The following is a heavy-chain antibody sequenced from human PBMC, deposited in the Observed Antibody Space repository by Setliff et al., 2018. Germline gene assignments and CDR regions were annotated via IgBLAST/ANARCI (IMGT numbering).Heavy chain of an antibody. Sequence: GGSLRLSCVASGFTFTSYVMTWVRQAPGRGLEWVSGISATGSNTYYADSVKGRFTISRDNSENTLLLQMSSLRADDTAVYYCAKGFQGKNVGTLDSWGHGILVTVSS. CDR3: AKGFQGKNVGTLDS. CDR2: ISATGSNT. CDR1: GFTFTSYV. D-gene: IGHD1-7*01. V-gene: IGHV3-23*01. J-gene: IGHJ5*01.